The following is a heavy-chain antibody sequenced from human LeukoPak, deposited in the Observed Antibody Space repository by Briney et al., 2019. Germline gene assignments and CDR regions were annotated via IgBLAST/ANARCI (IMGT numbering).Heavy chain of an antibody. V-gene: IGHV1-8*02. CDR3: ARGKDIVGRWLVRILGY. J-gene: IGHJ4*02. CDR2: MNPNSGNT. D-gene: IGHD2-15*01. CDR1: GYTFTSYD. Sequence: GASVKVSCKASGYTFTSYDINWVRQATGQGLEWMGWMNPNSGNTGYAQKFQGRVTMTRNTSISTAYMELSSLRSEDTAVYYCARGKDIVGRWLVRILGYWGQGTLVTVSS.